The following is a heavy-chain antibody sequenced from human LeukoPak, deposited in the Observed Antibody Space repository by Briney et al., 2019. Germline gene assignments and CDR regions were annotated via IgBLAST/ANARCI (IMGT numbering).Heavy chain of an antibody. CDR1: GFTFSSYA. CDR2: ISGSGGST. Sequence: LSGGSLRLSCAASGFTFSSYAMSWVRQAPGKGLEWVSAISGSGGSTYYADSVKGRFTISRDNSKNTLYLQMNSLRAEDTAVYYCAKARYYYGSGSPASDYWGQGTLVTVSS. D-gene: IGHD3-10*01. V-gene: IGHV3-23*01. J-gene: IGHJ4*02. CDR3: AKARYYYGSGSPASDY.